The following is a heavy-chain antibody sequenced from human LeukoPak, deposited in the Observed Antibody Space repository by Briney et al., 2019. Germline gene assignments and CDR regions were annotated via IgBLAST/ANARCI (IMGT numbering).Heavy chain of an antibody. D-gene: IGHD2-15*01. CDR2: IYYSGST. J-gene: IGHJ4*02. Sequence: PSETLSLTCTVSGGSISSYYWSWIRQPPGKGLEWIGYIYYSGSTNYNPSLKSRVTISVDTSKNQFSLKLSSVTAADTAVYCCARVGGSSVVDYWGQGTLVTVSS. CDR3: ARVGGSSVVDY. V-gene: IGHV4-59*01. CDR1: GGSISSYY.